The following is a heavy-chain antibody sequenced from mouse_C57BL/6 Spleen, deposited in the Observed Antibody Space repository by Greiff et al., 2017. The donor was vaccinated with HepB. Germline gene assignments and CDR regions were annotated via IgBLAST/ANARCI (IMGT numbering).Heavy chain of an antibody. J-gene: IGHJ4*01. CDR2: IDPETGGT. D-gene: IGHD1-1*01. CDR1: GYTFTDYE. CDR3: TRRGVYYYGSY. Sequence: VQLQESGAELVRPGASVTLSCKASGYTFTDYEMHWVKQTPVHGLEWIGAIDPETGGTAYNQKFKGKAILTADKSSSTAYMELRSLTSEDSAVYYCTRRGVYYYGSYWGQGTSVTVSS. V-gene: IGHV1-15*01.